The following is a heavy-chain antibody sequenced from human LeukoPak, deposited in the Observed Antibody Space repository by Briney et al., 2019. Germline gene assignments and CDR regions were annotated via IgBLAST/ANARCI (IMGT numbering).Heavy chain of an antibody. Sequence: GGSLRLSCAASGFIFSSYEMKWVRQAPGKGLEWVSYISSGGGTIYYADSVKGRFTVSRDNGKYSLYLQMNSLRAEDTAVYYSASLPSRGWYVSGNHFWGQGTLVTVSS. CDR3: ASLPSRGWYVSGNHF. V-gene: IGHV3-48*03. D-gene: IGHD6-19*01. CDR2: ISSGGGTI. CDR1: GFIFSSYE. J-gene: IGHJ4*02.